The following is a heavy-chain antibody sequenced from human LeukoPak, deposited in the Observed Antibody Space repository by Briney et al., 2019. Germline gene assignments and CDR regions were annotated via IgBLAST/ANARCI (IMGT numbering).Heavy chain of an antibody. Sequence: GGSLRLSCAASGFTFSSYAMSWVRQAPGKGLEWVSVIYSGGSTYYADSVKGRFTISRDNSKNTLYLQMNSLRAEDTAVYYCARTYAEGYFDYWGQGTLVTVSS. CDR1: GFTFSSYA. J-gene: IGHJ4*02. CDR3: ARTYAEGYFDY. V-gene: IGHV3-53*01. CDR2: IYSGGST.